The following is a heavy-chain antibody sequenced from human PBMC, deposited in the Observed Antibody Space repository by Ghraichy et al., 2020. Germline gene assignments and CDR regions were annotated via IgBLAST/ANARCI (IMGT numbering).Heavy chain of an antibody. J-gene: IGHJ2*01. Sequence: SETLSLTCAVYGGSFSGYYWSWIRQPPGKGLEWIGEINHSGSTNYNPSLKSRVTISVDTSKNQFSLKLSSVTAADTAVYYCARPRVGATLRGGHWYFDLWGRGTLVTVSS. D-gene: IGHD1-26*01. V-gene: IGHV4-34*01. CDR1: GGSFSGYY. CDR2: INHSGST. CDR3: ARPRVGATLRGGHWYFDL.